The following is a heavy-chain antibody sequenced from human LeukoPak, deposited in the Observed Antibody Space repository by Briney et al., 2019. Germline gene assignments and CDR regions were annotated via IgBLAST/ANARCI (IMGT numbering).Heavy chain of an antibody. Sequence: GGSLRLSCEASGFTFDDYAMYWVRQAPGKGLEWVSLITGDGGRTYFADSVKGRFTISSSKSKNPLYLQMNSLRTDDTALYYCAREGPIAVAGYFDYWGQATLVTVSS. V-gene: IGHV3-43*02. J-gene: IGHJ4*02. CDR2: ITGDGGRT. CDR1: GFTFDDYA. D-gene: IGHD6-19*01. CDR3: AREGPIAVAGYFDY.